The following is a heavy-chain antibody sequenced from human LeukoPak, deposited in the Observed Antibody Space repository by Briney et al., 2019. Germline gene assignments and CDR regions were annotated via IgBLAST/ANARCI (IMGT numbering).Heavy chain of an antibody. Sequence: GGSLRLSCAASGFTFSSYGMHWVRQAPGKGLEWVAVISYDGSNKYYADSVKGRFTISRDNSKNMLYLQMNSLRAEDTAVYYCAKPYYYGSRSYMDYWGREPWSPSPQ. J-gene: IGHJ4*02. D-gene: IGHD3-10*01. CDR2: ISYDGSNK. V-gene: IGHV3-30*18. CDR3: AKPYYYGSRSYMDY. CDR1: GFTFSSYG.